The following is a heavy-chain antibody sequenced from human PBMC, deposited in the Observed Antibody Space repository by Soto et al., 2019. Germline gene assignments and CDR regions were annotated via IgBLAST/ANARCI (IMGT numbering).Heavy chain of an antibody. CDR1: GDTFTANY. D-gene: IGHD6-13*01. J-gene: IGHJ4*02. CDR2: VWHDGKYK. Sequence: SCKAPGDTFTANYIHWVRQAPGKGLEWVAVVWHDGKYKYYADSVRGRFTISRDKSNNTVFLQMDSLRAEDTAVYYCARDKAAASKGVHFDYWGQGSQVTVSS. V-gene: IGHV3-33*01. CDR3: ARDKAAASKGVHFDY.